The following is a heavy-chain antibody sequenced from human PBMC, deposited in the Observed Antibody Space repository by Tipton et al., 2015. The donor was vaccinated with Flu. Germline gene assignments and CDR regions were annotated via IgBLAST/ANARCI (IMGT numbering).Heavy chain of an antibody. CDR3: AKDSRWNDA. CDR1: GFTFSSYD. V-gene: IGHV3-23*01. CDR2: ISPSGGGT. D-gene: IGHD1-1*01. Sequence: GSLRLSCAASGFTFSSYDMSWVRQAPGKGLEWVSAISPSGGGTYYIDSVKGRFTISRDNSKNTLYLQMNSLTAEDTAVYYCAKDSRWNDAWGQGTLVTVSS. J-gene: IGHJ5*02.